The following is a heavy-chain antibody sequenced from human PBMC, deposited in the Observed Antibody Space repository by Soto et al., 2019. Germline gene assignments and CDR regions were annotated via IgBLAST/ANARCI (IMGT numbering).Heavy chain of an antibody. CDR1: GFSLSTSGVG. Sequence: QITLKESGPTLVKPTQTLTLTCTFSGFSLSTSGVGVGWIRQPPGKALEWLALIYWDDDKRYSPSLKSRLTITKDTARNQVVLTMTNMDPVDTATYYCAHKGEGSRGFKYWGQGTLVIVSS. D-gene: IGHD1-26*01. J-gene: IGHJ4*02. V-gene: IGHV2-5*02. CDR2: IYWDDDK. CDR3: AHKGEGSRGFKY.